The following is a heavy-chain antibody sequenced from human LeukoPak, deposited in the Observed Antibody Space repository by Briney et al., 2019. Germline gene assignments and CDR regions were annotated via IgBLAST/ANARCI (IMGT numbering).Heavy chain of an antibody. CDR3: ARAAPGGLLDY. CDR1: GFTFSSYA. D-gene: IGHD3-16*01. Sequence: GSLRLSWAASGFTFSSYAMSWIRQPPGKGLEWIGYIYYSGSTNYNPSLKSRVTISVDTSKNQFSLKLSSVTAADTAVYYCARAAPGGLLDYWGQGTLVTVSS. V-gene: IGHV4-59*01. J-gene: IGHJ4*02. CDR2: IYYSGST.